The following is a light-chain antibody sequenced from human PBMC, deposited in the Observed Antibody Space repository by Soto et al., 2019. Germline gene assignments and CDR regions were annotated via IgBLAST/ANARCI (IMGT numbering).Light chain of an antibody. Sequence: IQMTQSPASVSASVGDRVTITCRASQGLNTWLAWYQHKPGQAPKLLIHAASTLQSGVPSRFRGSGFETDFTLTISSLQPEDFATYYCQQANTFPPTFGPGTKVDIK. J-gene: IGKJ3*01. V-gene: IGKV1D-12*01. CDR3: QQANTFPPT. CDR1: QGLNTW. CDR2: AAS.